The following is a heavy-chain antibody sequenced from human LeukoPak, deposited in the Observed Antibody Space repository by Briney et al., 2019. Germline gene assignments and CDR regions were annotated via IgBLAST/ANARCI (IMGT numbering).Heavy chain of an antibody. CDR2: ISGSGGST. CDR1: GFTFSNYA. V-gene: IGHV3-23*01. D-gene: IGHD3-10*01. CDR3: AKDRLRGVIIPYFDY. Sequence: GGSLRLSCAASGFTFSNYAMSWVRQAPGKGLEWVSAISGSGGSTYYADSVKGRFTISRDNSKNTLYLQMNSLRAEDTAVDYCAKDRLRGVIIPYFDYWGQGTLVTVSS. J-gene: IGHJ4*02.